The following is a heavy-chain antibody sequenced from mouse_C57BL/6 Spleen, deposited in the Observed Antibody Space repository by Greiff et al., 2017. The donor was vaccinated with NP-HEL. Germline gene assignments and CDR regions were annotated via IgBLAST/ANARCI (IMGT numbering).Heavy chain of an antibody. D-gene: IGHD1-1*01. Sequence: VQLQQSGAELVMPGASVKLSCKASGYTFTSYWMHWVKQRPGQGLEWIGEIDPSDSYTNYNQKFKGKSTLTVDKSSSTAYMQLSSLTSEDSAVYYCARSGDYGSSYVDYWGQGTTLTVSA. V-gene: IGHV1-69*01. CDR3: ARSGDYGSSYVDY. CDR1: GYTFTSYW. J-gene: IGHJ2*01. CDR2: IDPSDSYT.